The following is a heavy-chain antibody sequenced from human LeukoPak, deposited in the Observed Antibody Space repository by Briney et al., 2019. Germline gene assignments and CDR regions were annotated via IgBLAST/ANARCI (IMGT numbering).Heavy chain of an antibody. V-gene: IGHV4-34*01. CDR2: INHSGST. CDR1: GGSLSGNY. J-gene: IGHJ4*02. D-gene: IGHD3-10*01. Sequence: SETLSLTCAVYGGSLSGNYWSWIRQPPGKGLEWIGEINHSGSTNYNPSLKSRVTISVDTSKKQFSLKLSSVTAADTAVYYSARGRERLWFRDLSGVDFDYWGQGTLVTVSS. CDR3: ARGRERLWFRDLSGVDFDY.